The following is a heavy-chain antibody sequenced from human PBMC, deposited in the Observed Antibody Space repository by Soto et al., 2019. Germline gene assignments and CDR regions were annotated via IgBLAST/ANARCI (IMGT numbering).Heavy chain of an antibody. CDR1: GLIFSNYK. J-gene: IGHJ4*02. CDR3: TRVVVAATSDY. CDR2: IKQDGSEK. D-gene: IGHD2-15*01. V-gene: IGHV3-7*01. Sequence: RGSLRLSCAASGLIFSNYKMHWVRQAPGKGLEWVANIKQDGSEKYYVDSVKGRFTISRDNAKNSLYLQMNSLRAEDTAVYYCTRVVVAATSDYWGQGTLVTVSS.